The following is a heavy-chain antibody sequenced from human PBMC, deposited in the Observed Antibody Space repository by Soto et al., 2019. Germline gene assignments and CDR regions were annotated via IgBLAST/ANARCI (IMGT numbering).Heavy chain of an antibody. CDR2: ISYSGST. CDR3: ARHNYGSGSTYFDY. Sequence: QVQLQESGPGLVKPSETLSLTCTVSGGSLSSYYWSWIRQPPGKGLEWIGYISYSGSTNYNPSLKSRANISVDTSKTQFSLKLNSMTAADTAVYYWARHNYGSGSTYFDYWGQGSLVTVSS. CDR1: GGSLSSYY. J-gene: IGHJ4*02. V-gene: IGHV4-59*08. D-gene: IGHD3-10*01.